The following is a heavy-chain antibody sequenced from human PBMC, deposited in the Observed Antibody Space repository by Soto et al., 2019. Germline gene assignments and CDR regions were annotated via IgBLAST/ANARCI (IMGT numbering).Heavy chain of an antibody. J-gene: IGHJ4*02. CDR2: NSALNGRT. CDR3: AAATSIALGFRY. D-gene: IGHD3-3*02. Sequence: QGHLVQSGAEVKRPGASVSVSCQASGFTFNMHGFTWVRQAPGQGLEWMGWNSALNGRTFYAPNFQGRVTMTTDSSSNTAHMELRGLRSDDTAVYYCAAATSIALGFRYLGQGTLVTVSS. V-gene: IGHV1-18*04. CDR1: GFTFNMHG.